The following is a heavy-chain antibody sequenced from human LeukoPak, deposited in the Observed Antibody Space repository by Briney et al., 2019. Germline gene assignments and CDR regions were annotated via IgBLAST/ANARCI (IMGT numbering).Heavy chain of an antibody. D-gene: IGHD1-26*01. J-gene: IGHJ6*02. CDR3: ARHQGSGRKHYYGMDV. V-gene: IGHV4-61*02. CDR2: IYNSGST. CDR1: GGSISRGSYY. Sequence: SQTLSLTCIVSGGSISRGSYYWNWIRQPAGKGLEWMGRIYNSGSTNYNPSLKSRVTISTDMSKNQFSLKLNSVTAADTAVYYCARHQGSGRKHYYGMDVWGQGTTVTVSS.